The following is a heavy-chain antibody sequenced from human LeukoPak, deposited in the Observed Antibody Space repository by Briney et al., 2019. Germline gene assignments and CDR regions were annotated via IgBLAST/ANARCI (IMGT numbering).Heavy chain of an antibody. CDR3: VRLNSALDS. CDR1: GFTFSSYA. V-gene: IGHV3-64*01. D-gene: IGHD1/OR15-1a*01. Sequence: QLGGSLRLSCAASGFTFSSYAMHWVRQVPGKGLECVSAINSNGDRTYYANSVKGRFTISRDNPKNTLYLQMGSLRTEDTAVYYCVRLNSALDSWGQGTLVTVSS. J-gene: IGHJ5*01. CDR2: INSNGDRT.